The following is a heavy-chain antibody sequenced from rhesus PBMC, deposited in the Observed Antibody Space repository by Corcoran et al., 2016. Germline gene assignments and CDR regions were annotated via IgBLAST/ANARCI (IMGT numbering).Heavy chain of an antibody. J-gene: IGHJ4*01. CDR1: GGSISDDYF. D-gene: IGHD6-31*01. CDR2: IFGSGGGT. CDR3: ARDRGSGWPGFDY. V-gene: IGHV4-106*01. Sequence: QVQLQESGPGLVKPSETLSLTCAVFGGSISDDYFWSRIRQPPGKGLEWIGYIFGSGGGTNYNPSLKDRVTISIDTSKNQFSLKLSSVTAADTDVYYCARDRGSGWPGFDYWGQGVLVTVSS.